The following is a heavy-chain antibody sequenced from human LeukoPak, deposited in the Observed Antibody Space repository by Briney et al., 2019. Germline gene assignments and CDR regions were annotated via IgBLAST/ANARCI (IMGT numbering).Heavy chain of an antibody. CDR3: ASCEVVVATTPTGYYYYMDV. CDR1: GYTFTSYA. V-gene: IGHV1-69*10. D-gene: IGHD2-15*01. Sequence: GASVKVSCKASGYTFTSYAMNWVRQAPGQGLKWMGVIVPIFGVANYAQKFQGRVTITADKSTSTVYMELSSLRSEDTAVYYCASCEVVVATTPTGYYYYMDVWGTGTTVTVSS. CDR2: IVPIFGVA. J-gene: IGHJ6*03.